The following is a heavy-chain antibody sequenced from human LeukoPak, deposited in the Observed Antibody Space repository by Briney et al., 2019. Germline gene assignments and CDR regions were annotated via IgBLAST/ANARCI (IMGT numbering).Heavy chain of an antibody. CDR1: GFTVSSNY. V-gene: IGHV3-53*01. Sequence: GGSLRLSCAASGFTVSSNYMSWVRQAPGKGLEWVSVIYSGGSTYYADSVKGRFTISRDNSKNTLYLQMNSPRAEDTAVYYCARSPDTAAGTLDYWGQGTLVTVSS. J-gene: IGHJ4*02. D-gene: IGHD6-13*01. CDR2: IYSGGST. CDR3: ARSPDTAAGTLDY.